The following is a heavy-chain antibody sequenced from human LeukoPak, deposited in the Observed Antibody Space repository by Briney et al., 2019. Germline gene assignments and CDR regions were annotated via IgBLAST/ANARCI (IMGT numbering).Heavy chain of an antibody. CDR1: GGTFSSYA. V-gene: IGHV1-69*01. CDR3: ARHQGGRGGYWFDF. CDR2: IIPIFGTA. Sequence: GSSVKVSCKASGGTFSSYAISWVRQAPGQGLEWMGGIIPIFGTANYAQKFQGRVTITADESTSTAYMELRSLRSDDTAVFYCARHQGGRGGYWFDFWGQGTLVTVSS. D-gene: IGHD3-22*01. J-gene: IGHJ4*02.